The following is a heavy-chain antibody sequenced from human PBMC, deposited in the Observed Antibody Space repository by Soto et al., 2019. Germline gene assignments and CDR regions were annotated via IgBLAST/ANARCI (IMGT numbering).Heavy chain of an antibody. D-gene: IGHD2-2*01. CDR3: AIGYCSSTSCYGYGAYYYYYGMDV. Sequence: GASVKVSCKASGGTFSSYAISWVRQAPGQGLEWMGGIIPIFDTANYAQKFQGRVTITADKSTSTAYMELSSLRSEDTAVYYCAIGYCSSTSCYGYGAYYYYYGMDVWGQGTTVT. J-gene: IGHJ6*02. CDR1: GGTFSSYA. V-gene: IGHV1-69*06. CDR2: IIPIFDTA.